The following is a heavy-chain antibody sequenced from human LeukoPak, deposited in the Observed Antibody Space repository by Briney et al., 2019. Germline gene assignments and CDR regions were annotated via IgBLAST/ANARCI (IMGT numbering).Heavy chain of an antibody. D-gene: IGHD3-16*01. V-gene: IGHV3-15*01. CDR3: TRRSDYDYFDF. CDR1: GFTFSNAW. J-gene: IGHJ4*02. CDR2: IKSKTDGGTI. Sequence: GGSLRLSCAASGFTFSNAWMSWVRQAPGKGLEWVGRIKSKTDGGTIDYAAPVKGRFTISRDDSKSIAYLQMNSLKAEDTALYYCTRRSDYDYFDFWGQGTLVTVSS.